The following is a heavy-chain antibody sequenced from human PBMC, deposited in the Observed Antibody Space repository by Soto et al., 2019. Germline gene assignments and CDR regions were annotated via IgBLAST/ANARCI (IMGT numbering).Heavy chain of an antibody. CDR3: ARVKYSSGWTTYYFDY. Sequence: ASETLSLTCTVSGGSISSYYWSWIRQPPGKGLEWIGYIYYSGSTNYNPSLKSRVTISVDTSKNQFSLKLSSVTAVDTAVYYCARVKYSSGWTTYYFDYWGQGTLVTVSS. D-gene: IGHD6-19*01. J-gene: IGHJ4*02. CDR1: GGSISSYY. CDR2: IYYSGST. V-gene: IGHV4-59*01.